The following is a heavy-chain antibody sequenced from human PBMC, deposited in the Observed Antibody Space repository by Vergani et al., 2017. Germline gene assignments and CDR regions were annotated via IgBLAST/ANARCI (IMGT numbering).Heavy chain of an antibody. V-gene: IGHV1-69*13. CDR2: IISIFGTA. CDR3: ARSGDIVTGYYSYYYYGMDV. Sequence: QVQLVQSGAEVKKPGSSVKVSCKASGGTFSSYAISWVRQAPGQGLEWMGRIISIFGTANYAKKFQGRVTITADESTSTAYMELSSLRSEDTAVYYCARSGDIVTGYYSYYYYGMDVWGQGTTVTVSS. J-gene: IGHJ6*02. D-gene: IGHD3-9*01. CDR1: GGTFSSYA.